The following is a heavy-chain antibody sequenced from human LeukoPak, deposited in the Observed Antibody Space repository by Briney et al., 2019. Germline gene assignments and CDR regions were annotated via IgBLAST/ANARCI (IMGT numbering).Heavy chain of an antibody. CDR3: ARDREYSYSSRNTYGMDV. J-gene: IGHJ6*02. V-gene: IGHV1-2*06. CDR2: INPNSGGT. D-gene: IGHD6-13*01. Sequence: ASVKVSCKASGYTFTGYYMHWVRQAPGQGLEWMGRINPNSGGTNYAQKFQGRVTMTRDTFISTAYMELSRLRSDDTAVYYCARDREYSYSSRNTYGMDVWGQGTTVTVSS. CDR1: GYTFTGYY.